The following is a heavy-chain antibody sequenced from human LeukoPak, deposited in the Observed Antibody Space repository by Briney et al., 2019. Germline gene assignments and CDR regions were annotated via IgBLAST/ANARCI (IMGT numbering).Heavy chain of an antibody. D-gene: IGHD3-10*01. Sequence: GGSLRLSCAASGFTFSSYWMSWVRQAPGKGLEWVANIKQDGSDKYYVDSVKGRFTISRNNAKNSLYLQMNSLRAEDTAVNYWARKIMVRRYFDYWGQGTLVTVSS. V-gene: IGHV3-7*01. CDR3: ARKIMVRRYFDY. CDR2: IKQDGSDK. CDR1: GFTFSSYW. J-gene: IGHJ4*02.